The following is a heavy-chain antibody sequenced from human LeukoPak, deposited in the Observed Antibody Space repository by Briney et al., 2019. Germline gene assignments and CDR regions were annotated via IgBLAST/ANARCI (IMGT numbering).Heavy chain of an antibody. J-gene: IGHJ6*02. CDR1: GFTFSSYG. CDR2: ISYDGSNK. V-gene: IGHV3-30*18. CDR3: AKAHRVLRYFDWFVDGMDV. Sequence: PGGSLRLSCAASGFTFSSYGMHWVRQAPGKGLEWVAVISYDGSNKYYADSVKGRFTISRDNSKNTLYLQMNSLRAGDTAVYYCAKAHRVLRYFDWFVDGMDVWGQGTTVTASS. D-gene: IGHD3-9*01.